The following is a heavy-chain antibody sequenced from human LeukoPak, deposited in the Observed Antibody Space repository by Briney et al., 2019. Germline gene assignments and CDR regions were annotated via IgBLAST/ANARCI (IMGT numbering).Heavy chain of an antibody. J-gene: IGHJ5*02. CDR2: ITAGNGNT. CDR1: GYTFTSCA. V-gene: IGHV1-3*01. CDR3: ARGVGCSGGSCYTANWFDP. D-gene: IGHD2-15*01. Sequence: ASVKVYCKASGYTFTSCAMHCMRQAPGQRLELMGWITAGNGNTKYSQKFQGRVTITRDTSASTAYMELSSLRSEDTAVYYCARGVGCSGGSCYTANWFDPWGQGTLVTVSS.